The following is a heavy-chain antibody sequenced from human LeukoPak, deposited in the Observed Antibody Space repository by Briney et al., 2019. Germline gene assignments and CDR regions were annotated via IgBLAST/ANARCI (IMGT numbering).Heavy chain of an antibody. CDR1: GGSFSGYY. V-gene: IGHV4-39*01. D-gene: IGHD2-2*01. Sequence: NPSETLSLTCAVYGGSFSGYYWGWIRQPPGKGLEWIGSIYYSGSTYYNPSLKSRVTISVDTSKNQFSLKLSSVTAADTAVYYCARQGSDIVVVPANWFDPWGQGTLVTVSS. CDR3: ARQGSDIVVVPANWFDP. CDR2: IYYSGST. J-gene: IGHJ5*02.